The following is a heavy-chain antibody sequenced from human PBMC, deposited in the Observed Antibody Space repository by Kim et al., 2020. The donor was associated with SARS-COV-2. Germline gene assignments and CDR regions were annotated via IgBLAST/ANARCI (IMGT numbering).Heavy chain of an antibody. CDR1: GLSVSSYA. J-gene: IGHJ2*01. Sequence: GGSLRLSCAASGLSVSSYAMHWVRQAPGRGLEWVALRSYDGSSEVYADSVKGRFTISRDNAKNTLYLQLSSLRTEDTVVYYCARPAVVSADWYFDLWGRGTLVSVSS. CDR3: ARPAVVSADWYFDL. CDR2: RSYDGSSE. D-gene: IGHD6-19*01. V-gene: IGHV3-30*04.